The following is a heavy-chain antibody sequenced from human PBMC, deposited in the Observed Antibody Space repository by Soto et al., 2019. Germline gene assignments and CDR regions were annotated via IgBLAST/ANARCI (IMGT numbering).Heavy chain of an antibody. Sequence: GASRRLSCTGSGFTFDDFAINWLSQAPGRGLEWVGLIRHQTYRETTEYAAAVKGRCTISRDTSNGIAYLHMRSLRIEDSAVYYGTGAEILGTAYFSLYWGQGT. D-gene: IGHD2-8*01. CDR1: GFTFDDFA. J-gene: IGHJ4*02. CDR3: TGAEILGTAYFSLY. V-gene: IGHV3-49*03. CDR2: IRHQTYRETT.